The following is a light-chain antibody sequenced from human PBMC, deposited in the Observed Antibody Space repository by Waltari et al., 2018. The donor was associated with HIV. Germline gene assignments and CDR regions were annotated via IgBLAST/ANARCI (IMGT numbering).Light chain of an antibody. CDR1: SSDVGSYNY. CDR3: SSYTSSGTYV. V-gene: IGLV2-14*03. CDR2: DVS. J-gene: IGLJ1*01. Sequence: QSALTQPASVSGSPGHSITISCTGTSSDVGSYNYVSWYQQYPGKAPKLLIYDVSSRPSGISARFSGSKSDKTASLTLSGLQAEDEADYYCSSYTSSGTYVFGTGTKVFVL.